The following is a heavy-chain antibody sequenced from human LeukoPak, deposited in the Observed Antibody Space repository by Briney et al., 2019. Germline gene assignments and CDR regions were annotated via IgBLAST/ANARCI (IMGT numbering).Heavy chain of an antibody. V-gene: IGHV4-59*01. J-gene: IGHJ4*02. D-gene: IGHD6-19*01. CDR2: IYNSRSS. CDR3: ARGTSSAWYGFDY. Sequence: SETLSLTCTVSGGSISVYYWSWIRQSPGKGLEGIGYIYNSRSSSYNPSLRSRVTISLHTSKNQFSLKLSSVTAADTAVYFCARGTSSAWYGFDYWGQGTLVTVSS. CDR1: GGSISVYY.